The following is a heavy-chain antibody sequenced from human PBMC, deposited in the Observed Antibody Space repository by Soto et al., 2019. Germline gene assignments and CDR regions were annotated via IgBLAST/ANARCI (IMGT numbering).Heavy chain of an antibody. D-gene: IGHD3-16*02. J-gene: IGHJ6*02. V-gene: IGHV3-66*01. CDR3: AVAGTRYRRTDYYYYGMDV. Sequence: EVQLVESGGGLVQPGGSLRLSCAASGFTVSSNYMSWVRQAPGKXXXXXXXIYSGGSTYYADSVKGRFTISRDNSKNTLYLQMNSLRAEDTAVYYCAVAGTRYRRTDYYYYGMDVWGQGTTVTVSS. CDR2: IYSGGST. CDR1: GFTVSSNY.